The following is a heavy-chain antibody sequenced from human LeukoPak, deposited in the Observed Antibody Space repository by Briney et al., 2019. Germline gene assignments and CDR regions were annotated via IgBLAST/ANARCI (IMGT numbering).Heavy chain of an antibody. D-gene: IGHD6-19*01. Sequence: SETLSLTCTVSGGSISSYYWSWIRQPAGKGLEWIGRIYTSGSTDYNPSLKSRVTMSVDTSKNQFSLKLSSVTAADTAVYYCARDGRQWLSLGAFDIWGQGTMVTVSS. J-gene: IGHJ3*02. CDR3: ARDGRQWLSLGAFDI. CDR1: GGSISSYY. V-gene: IGHV4-4*07. CDR2: IYTSGST.